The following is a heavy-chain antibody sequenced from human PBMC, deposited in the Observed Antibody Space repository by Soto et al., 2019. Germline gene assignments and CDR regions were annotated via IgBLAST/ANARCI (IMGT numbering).Heavy chain of an antibody. CDR2: ISAYNGNT. CDR3: ARASSGWYLINWFDP. Sequence: ASVKVSCKASGYTFTSYGISWVRQAPGQGLEWMGWISAYNGNTNYAQKLQGRVTMTTDTSTSTAYMELRSLRSDDTAAYYCARASSGWYLINWFDPWGQRTLVTISS. CDR1: GYTFTSYG. J-gene: IGHJ5*02. V-gene: IGHV1-18*01. D-gene: IGHD6-19*01.